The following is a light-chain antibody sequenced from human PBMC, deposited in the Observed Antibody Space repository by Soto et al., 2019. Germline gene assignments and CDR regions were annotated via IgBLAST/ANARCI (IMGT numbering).Light chain of an antibody. CDR1: QSVSSG. V-gene: IGKV3-15*01. CDR2: GAS. J-gene: IGKJ1*01. Sequence: EMVMTQSPATLSVSPGERATLSCRASQSVSSGLAWYQQKPGQAPRLLIYGASTRATGIPARFSGSGAGTEFPLPLRRPASENFSTYYFQKYGSYPWAFGQGTRVEV. CDR3: QKYGSYPWA.